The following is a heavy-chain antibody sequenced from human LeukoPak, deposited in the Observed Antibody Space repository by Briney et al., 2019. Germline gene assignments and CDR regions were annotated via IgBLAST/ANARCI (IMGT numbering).Heavy chain of an antibody. CDR1: GGPISSSSYY. D-gene: IGHD3-22*01. CDR3: ALYYYDSSGYSNWFDP. V-gene: IGHV4-39*01. J-gene: IGHJ5*02. CDR2: IYYSGSS. Sequence: SETLSLTCAVSGGPISSSSYYWGWIRQPPGKGLEWIGNIYYSGSSYYNPSLKSRVTISVDTSKNQFSLKLSSVTAADTAVYYCALYYYDSSGYSNWFDPWGQGILVTVSS.